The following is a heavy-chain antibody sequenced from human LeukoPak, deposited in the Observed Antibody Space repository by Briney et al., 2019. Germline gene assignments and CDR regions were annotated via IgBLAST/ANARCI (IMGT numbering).Heavy chain of an antibody. D-gene: IGHD1-26*01. J-gene: IGHJ4*02. Sequence: KTGGSLRLSCETSGITFSSYSMKWVRQAPGKGLEWVSSIAKSSSDIYYADSLRGRFTISRDNAKNSLYLQMNSLRVEDTAVYYCVRDDASGSRTRGVHWGQGSLVIVSP. CDR2: IAKSSSDI. CDR1: GITFSSYS. CDR3: VRDDASGSRTRGVH. V-gene: IGHV3-21*01.